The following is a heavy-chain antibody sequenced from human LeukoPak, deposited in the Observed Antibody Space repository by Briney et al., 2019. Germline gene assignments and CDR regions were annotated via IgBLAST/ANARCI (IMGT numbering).Heavy chain of an antibody. CDR2: IYSGGST. D-gene: IGHD3-10*01. CDR3: AKGAMVRGVIITPVDS. J-gene: IGHJ4*02. V-gene: IGHV3-53*01. CDR1: GFTVSSNY. Sequence: GGSLRLSCAASGFTVSSNYMSWVRQPPGKGMEWVSVIYSGGSTYSADSMKGRLTISRDNSKNTLYLQMHRLTAEDTAVYYCAKGAMVRGVIITPVDSWGQGTLVTVSS.